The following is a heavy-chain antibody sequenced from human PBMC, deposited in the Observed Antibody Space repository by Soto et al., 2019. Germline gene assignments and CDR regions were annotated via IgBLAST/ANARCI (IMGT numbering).Heavy chain of an antibody. CDR3: TRDLNGGNPFDY. V-gene: IGHV1-3*01. Sequence: QVQLVQSGAEVKKPGASVRVSCKPSGYTLRNYGIHWVRQAAGQSLEWLAWIDPGSGRATYSQKVQGRIIVTRDNSPTTFYMDLTRLRSEATAVYFCTRDLNGGNPFDYWGQGALVIVSS. CDR2: IDPGSGRA. D-gene: IGHD2-8*01. J-gene: IGHJ4*02. CDR1: GYTLRNYG.